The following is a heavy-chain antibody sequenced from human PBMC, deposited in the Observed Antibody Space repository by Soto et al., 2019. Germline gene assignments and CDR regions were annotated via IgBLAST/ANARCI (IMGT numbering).Heavy chain of an antibody. CDR3: ARSPHDFWSGYLVQ. J-gene: IGHJ4*02. CDR2: IDPSDSYT. CDR1: GYSFASYG. D-gene: IGHD3-3*01. V-gene: IGHV5-10-1*01. Sequence: GESLKISCRGSGYSFASYGSSWVRQLPGKGLEWMGRIDPSDSYTNYSPSFQGHVTISADKSISTAYLQWSSLKASGTAMYYCARSPHDFWSGYLVQWGQGTLVTVSS.